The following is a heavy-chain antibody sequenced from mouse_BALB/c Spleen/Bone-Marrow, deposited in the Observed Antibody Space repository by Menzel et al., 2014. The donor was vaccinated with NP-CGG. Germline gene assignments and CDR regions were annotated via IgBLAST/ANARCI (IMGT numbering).Heavy chain of an antibody. CDR3: ARSPHYCDLDY. D-gene: IGHD1-2*01. Sequence: QVQLQQSGAELAKPGASVKMSCKASGYTFSSYWMHWVKQRPGQGLEWIGYINPSTGYTEYNQKFKDKATLTADKSSSTAYMQLSSLTSEDSAVYYCARSPHYCDLDYWGQGTTLTVSS. J-gene: IGHJ2*01. CDR1: GYTFSSYW. V-gene: IGHV1-7*01. CDR2: INPSTGYT.